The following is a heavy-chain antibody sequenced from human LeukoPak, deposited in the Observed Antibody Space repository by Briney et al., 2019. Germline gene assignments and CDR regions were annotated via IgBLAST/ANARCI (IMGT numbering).Heavy chain of an antibody. J-gene: IGHJ4*02. CDR2: ISSSSSYI. CDR3: ARPTDSRGYYGFDY. D-gene: IGHD3-22*01. V-gene: IGHV3-21*01. Sequence: PGGSLRLSCAASGFTFSSYSMNWVRQAPGQGLEWVSSISSSSSYIYYADSVKGRFTISRDNAKNSPYLQMNSLRAEDTAVYYCARPTDSRGYYGFDYWGQGTLVTVSS. CDR1: GFTFSSYS.